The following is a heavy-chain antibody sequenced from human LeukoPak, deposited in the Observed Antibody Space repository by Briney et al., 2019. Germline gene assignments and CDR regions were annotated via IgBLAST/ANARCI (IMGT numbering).Heavy chain of an antibody. Sequence: GGSLRLSCAASGFTFDDYAMHWVRQAPGKGLEWASSISGSGLNTYYADSVKGRFTISRDKSKNTLYLQMNSLRAEDTAVYYCAKGVTPVISLQFFDYWGQGTLITVSS. CDR3: AKGVTPVISLQFFDY. J-gene: IGHJ4*02. V-gene: IGHV3-23*01. CDR2: ISGSGLNT. D-gene: IGHD4-17*01. CDR1: GFTFDDYA.